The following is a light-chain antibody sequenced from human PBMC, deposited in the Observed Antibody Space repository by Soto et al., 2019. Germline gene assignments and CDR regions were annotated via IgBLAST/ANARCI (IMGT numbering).Light chain of an antibody. CDR2: DVS. CDR1: NSDVGDYNL. J-gene: IGLJ1*01. CDR3: CSYSTDTTLYV. Sequence: QAVVTQPASVSGSPGQSITISCSGTNSDVGDYNLVSWYQQRPGEAPKLVIFDVSNRPSGVSDRFSGSKSGNTASLTISGLQAEDEGDYFCCSYSTDTTLYVFGSGTKLTVL. V-gene: IGLV2-14*01.